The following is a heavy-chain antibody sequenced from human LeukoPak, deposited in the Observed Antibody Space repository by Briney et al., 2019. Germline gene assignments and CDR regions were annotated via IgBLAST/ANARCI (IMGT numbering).Heavy chain of an antibody. CDR1: GDSITDDY. V-gene: IGHV4-4*07. CDR2: IHSGGTT. Sequence: PSETLSLTCTVSGDSITDDYYTWIRQPAGKGLEWIGRIHSGGTTNYNPSLMSRVTLSIDKSKKYISLILTSVTAADTALYYCARDNGSEYTKGYEHYYYYLDVWGKGTTVTVSS. J-gene: IGHJ6*03. D-gene: IGHD3-3*02. CDR3: ARDNGSEYTKGYEHYYYYLDV.